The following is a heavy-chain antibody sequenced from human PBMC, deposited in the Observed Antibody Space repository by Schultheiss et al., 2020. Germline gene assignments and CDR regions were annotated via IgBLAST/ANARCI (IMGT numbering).Heavy chain of an antibody. D-gene: IGHD6-19*01. Sequence: GGSLRLSCAASGFTFSSYSMNWVRQAPGKGLEWVSSISSSSSYIYYADSVKGRFTISRHNSKNTLYLQMNSLRAEDTAVYYCAREEQWLEKYYYGMDVWGQGTTVTVSS. CDR2: ISSSSSYI. CDR3: AREEQWLEKYYYGMDV. J-gene: IGHJ6*02. CDR1: GFTFSSYS. V-gene: IGHV3-21*04.